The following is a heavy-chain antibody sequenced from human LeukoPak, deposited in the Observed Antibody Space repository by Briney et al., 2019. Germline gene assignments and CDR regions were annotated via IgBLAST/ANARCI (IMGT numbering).Heavy chain of an antibody. D-gene: IGHD2-8*01. CDR3: ARGQKIVLMVYALDYFDY. J-gene: IGHJ4*02. CDR1: GFTFSSYS. V-gene: IGHV3-48*04. Sequence: GGSPRLSCAASGFTFSSYSMNWVRQAPGKGLEWVSYISSSSSTIYYADSVKGRFTISRDNAKNSLYLQMNSLRAEDTAVYYCARGQKIVLMVYALDYFDYWGQGTLVTVSS. CDR2: ISSSSSTI.